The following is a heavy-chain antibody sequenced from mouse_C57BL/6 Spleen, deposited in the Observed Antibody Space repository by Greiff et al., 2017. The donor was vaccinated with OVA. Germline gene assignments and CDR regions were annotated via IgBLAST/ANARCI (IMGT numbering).Heavy chain of an antibody. CDR3: ARRGYYGSSPFAY. Sequence: VQLQQSGPELVKPGASVKISCKASAYTFTDYCMNWVKQSHGKSLEWIGDINPNNGGTSYNQKFKGKATLTVDKSSSTAYMELRSLTSEDSAVYYCARRGYYGSSPFAYWGQGTLVTVSA. CDR1: AYTFTDYC. D-gene: IGHD1-1*01. CDR2: INPNNGGT. J-gene: IGHJ3*01. V-gene: IGHV1-26*01.